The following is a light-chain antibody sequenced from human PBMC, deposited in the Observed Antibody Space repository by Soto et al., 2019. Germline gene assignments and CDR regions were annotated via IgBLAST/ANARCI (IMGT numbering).Light chain of an antibody. V-gene: IGKV3-20*01. CDR3: QQYGRSPPIT. CDR2: DAP. Sequence: EIVLTQSPGTLSLSPWERATLSCRASQGIKDYVAWFQQKLDQAPRLLIYDAPSRATGIPDRFSGSGSGTDFTLTISRLEPEDFAVYYCQQYGRSPPITFGQGTRLEIK. J-gene: IGKJ5*01. CDR1: QGIKDY.